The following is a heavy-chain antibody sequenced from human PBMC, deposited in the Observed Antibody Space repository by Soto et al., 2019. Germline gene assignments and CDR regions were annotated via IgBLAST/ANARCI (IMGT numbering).Heavy chain of an antibody. CDR2: INSDGSST. CDR3: AILGSYCSGGSCYYFDC. Sequence: PGGSLRLSCAASGFTFSSYWMHWVRQSPGKGLVWVSRINSDGSSTSYADSVKGRFTISRDNAKNTLYLQMNSLRAEDTAVYYCAILGSYCSGGSCYYFDCWGQGTLVTVSS. D-gene: IGHD2-15*01. CDR1: GFTFSSYW. J-gene: IGHJ4*02. V-gene: IGHV3-74*01.